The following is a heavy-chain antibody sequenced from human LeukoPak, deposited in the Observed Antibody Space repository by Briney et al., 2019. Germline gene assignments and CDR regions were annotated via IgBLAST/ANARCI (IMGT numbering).Heavy chain of an antibody. V-gene: IGHV4-61*02. D-gene: IGHD4-11*01. CDR2: IYTSGST. Sequence: SETLSLTCTVSGGSISSGSYYWSWIRQPAGKGLEWIGRIYTSGSTNYNPSLKSRVTISVDTSKNQFSLKLSSVTAADTAVYYCARASVTYYYYYYMDVWGKGTTVTVSS. J-gene: IGHJ6*03. CDR3: ARASVTYYYYYYMDV. CDR1: GGSISSGSYY.